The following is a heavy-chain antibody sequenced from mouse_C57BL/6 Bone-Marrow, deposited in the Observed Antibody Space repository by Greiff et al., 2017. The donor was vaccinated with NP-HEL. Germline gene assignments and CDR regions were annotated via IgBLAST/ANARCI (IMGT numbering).Heavy chain of an antibody. CDR2: INPNNGGT. D-gene: IGHD4-1*01. J-gene: IGHJ3*01. CDR3: ARWEEAWFAY. CDR1: GYTFTDYN. V-gene: IGHV1-18*01. Sequence: VQLQQSGPELVKPGASVKIPCKASGYTFTDYNMDWVKQSHGKSLEWIGDINPNNGGTIYNQKFKGKATLTVDKSSSTAYMERRSLTSEDTAVYYCARWEEAWFAYWGQGTLVTVSA.